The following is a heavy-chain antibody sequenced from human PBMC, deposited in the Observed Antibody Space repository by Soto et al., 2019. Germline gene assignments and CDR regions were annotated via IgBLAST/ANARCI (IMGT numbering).Heavy chain of an antibody. V-gene: IGHV3-33*01. CDR2: IWYDGSNK. D-gene: IGHD5-18*01. Sequence: QVQLVESGGGVVQPGRSLRLSCAASGFTFSSYGMHWVRQAPGKGLEWVAVIWYDGSNKYYADSVKGRFTISRDNSKNTLYLQMNSLSAEDTAVYYCAINVDTATVDFDDWGQGTLVTVSS. J-gene: IGHJ4*02. CDR1: GFTFSSYG. CDR3: AINVDTATVDFDD.